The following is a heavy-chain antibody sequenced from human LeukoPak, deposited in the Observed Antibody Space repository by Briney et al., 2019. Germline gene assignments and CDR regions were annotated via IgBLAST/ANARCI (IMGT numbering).Heavy chain of an antibody. CDR2: ISGSGAST. CDR1: GFTFSTNA. V-gene: IGHV3-23*01. Sequence: GGSLRLSCLTSGFTFSTNAMSWIRQAPGKGLEWISGISGSGASTYYADSVTGRFTISRDNSRNTLYLQMNSLRGDDTAVYYCAKDVGKWESLHFFDYWGQGTLVTVSS. D-gene: IGHD1-26*01. CDR3: AKDVGKWESLHFFDY. J-gene: IGHJ4*02.